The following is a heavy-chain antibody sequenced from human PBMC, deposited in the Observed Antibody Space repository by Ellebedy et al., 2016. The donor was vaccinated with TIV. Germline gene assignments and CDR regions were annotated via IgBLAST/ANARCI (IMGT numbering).Heavy chain of an antibody. CDR1: GYSINRGYY. CDR2: MSIYYSGNT. Sequence: SETLSLTXAVSGYSINRGYYWGCIRQPPGKGLEWIGSMSIYYSGNTYYNSSLKSRVTISVDTSKIHFSLRLSSVTAADTAVYYCARLAIAITNPQSDSWGQGTLVTVSS. J-gene: IGHJ4*02. CDR3: ARLAIAITNPQSDS. V-gene: IGHV4-38-2*01. D-gene: IGHD2/OR15-2a*01.